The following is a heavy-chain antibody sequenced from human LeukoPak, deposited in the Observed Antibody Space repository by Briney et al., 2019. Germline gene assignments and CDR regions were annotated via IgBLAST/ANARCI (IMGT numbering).Heavy chain of an antibody. CDR3: ASRGYCSSTSCPRPDNWFDP. V-gene: IGHV4-34*01. D-gene: IGHD2-2*01. CDR2: INHSGST. CDR1: GGSFSGHF. Sequence: SETLSLTCAVYGGSFSGHFWSWIRQPPGKGLEWIGEINHSGSTNYNPSLKSRVTISVDTSKNQFSLRLSSVTAADTAVYYCASRGYCSSTSCPRPDNWFDPWGQGTLVTVSS. J-gene: IGHJ5*02.